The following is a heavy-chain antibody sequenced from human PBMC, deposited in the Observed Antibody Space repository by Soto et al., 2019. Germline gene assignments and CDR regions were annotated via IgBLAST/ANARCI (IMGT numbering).Heavy chain of an antibody. CDR3: ARDSLNSSSWYERGH. D-gene: IGHD6-13*01. CDR2: ISSSSSYI. CDR1: GFTFSSYS. Sequence: GGSLRLSCAASGFTFSSYSMNWVRQAPGKGLEWVSSISSSSSYIYYADSVKGRFTISRDNAKNSLYLQMNSLRAEDTAVYYCARDSLNSSSWYERGHWGQGTLVTVSS. V-gene: IGHV3-21*01. J-gene: IGHJ4*02.